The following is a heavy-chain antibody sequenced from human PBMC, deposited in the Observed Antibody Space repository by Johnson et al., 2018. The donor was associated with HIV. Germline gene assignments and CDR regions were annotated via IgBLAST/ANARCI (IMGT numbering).Heavy chain of an antibody. D-gene: IGHD4-17*01. CDR3: ARDGTFGYGDYVGRAFDI. J-gene: IGHJ3*02. V-gene: IGHV3-30*04. CDR2: ISYDGSNK. Sequence: QVQLVESGGGVVQPGRSRRLSCAASGFTFSSYAMHWVRQAPGKGLEWVAVISYDGSNKYYADSVKGRFTISRDNSKNTLYLQMNSLRAEETAVYYCARDGTFGYGDYVGRAFDIWGQGTMVTVSS. CDR1: GFTFSSYA.